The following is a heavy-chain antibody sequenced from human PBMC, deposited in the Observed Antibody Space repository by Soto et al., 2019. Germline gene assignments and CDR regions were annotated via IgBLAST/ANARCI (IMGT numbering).Heavy chain of an antibody. D-gene: IGHD1-26*01. CDR2: ISYDGSNK. J-gene: IGHJ4*02. CDR3: AKGGGSYLRFDY. CDR1: GFTFSSYG. V-gene: IGHV3-30*18. Sequence: QVQLVESGGGVVQPGRSLRLSCAASGFTFSSYGMHWVRQAPGKGLEWVAVISYDGSNKYYADSVKGRFTISRDNSKNPLYLQMNSLRAEDTAVYYCAKGGGSYLRFDYWGQGTLVTVSS.